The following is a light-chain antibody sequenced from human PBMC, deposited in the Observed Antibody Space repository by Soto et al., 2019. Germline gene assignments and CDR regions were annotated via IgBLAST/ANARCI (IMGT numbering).Light chain of an antibody. J-gene: IGLJ3*02. CDR1: SSDVGGYNY. CDR2: DVS. V-gene: IGLV2-14*01. CDR3: SSYAASNNFYFV. Sequence: QSVLTQPASVSGSPGQSITISCTGTSSDVGGYNYVSWYQQHPGKAPKLMNYDVSNRPSGVSNRFSGSKSGNTASLTISGLQAEDEADYYCSSYAASNNFYFVFGGGTKLTVL.